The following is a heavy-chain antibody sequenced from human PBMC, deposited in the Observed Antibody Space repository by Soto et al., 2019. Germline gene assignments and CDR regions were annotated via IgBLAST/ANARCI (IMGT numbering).Heavy chain of an antibody. J-gene: IGHJ5*02. CDR2: IKEDGGEQ. CDR1: GFSFSSYW. Sequence: TVGSLRLSCAASGFSFSSYWMSWVRQAPGKGPEWVANIKEDGGEQHYVDSVKGRFTISRDNTENSLFLQMNNLRAEDSAIYYCAITTSTVSYWFDPWGPGTQVTVSS. D-gene: IGHD4-4*01. CDR3: AITTSTVSYWFDP. V-gene: IGHV3-7*03.